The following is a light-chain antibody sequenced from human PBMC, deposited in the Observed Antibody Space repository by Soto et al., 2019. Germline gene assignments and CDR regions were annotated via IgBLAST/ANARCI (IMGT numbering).Light chain of an antibody. J-gene: IGKJ1*01. V-gene: IGKV3-20*01. Sequence: EIVLTQSPGTLSLSPGEGATLSCRASESVASNYLAWYQQKPGQAPRLLFYGASIRATGIPDRFSGSGSGTDFTLTLTRLQPEDFAVYYCQQYGSSPWTSGQGTK. CDR2: GAS. CDR3: QQYGSSPWT. CDR1: ESVASNY.